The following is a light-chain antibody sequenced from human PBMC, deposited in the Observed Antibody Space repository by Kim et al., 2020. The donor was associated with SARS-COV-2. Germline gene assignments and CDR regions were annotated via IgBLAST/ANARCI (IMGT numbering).Light chain of an antibody. CDR3: QQRSNWPPYT. CDR2: DAS. CDR1: QSVSSY. J-gene: IGKJ2*01. V-gene: IGKV3-11*01. Sequence: LPPGERATLSCRASQSVSSYLAWYQQKPGQAPRLLIYDASNGATGIPARFSGSGSGTDFTLTISSLEPEDFAVYYCQQRSNWPPYTFGQGTKLEI.